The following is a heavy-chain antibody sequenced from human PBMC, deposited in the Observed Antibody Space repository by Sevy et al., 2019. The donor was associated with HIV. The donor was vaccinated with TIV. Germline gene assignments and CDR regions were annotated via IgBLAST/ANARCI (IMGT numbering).Heavy chain of an antibody. CDR1: GYTFTSYA. CDR2: INAGNGNT. D-gene: IGHD6-19*01. J-gene: IGHJ4*02. V-gene: IGHV1-3*01. CDR3: AGDLRDGDDSSGWYVRDY. Sequence: ASVKVSCKASGYTFTSYAMHWVRQAPGQRLEWMGWINAGNGNTKYSQKFQGRVTITRDTSASTAYMELSSLRSEDTAVYYWAGDLRDGDDSSGWYVRDYWGQGTLVTVSS.